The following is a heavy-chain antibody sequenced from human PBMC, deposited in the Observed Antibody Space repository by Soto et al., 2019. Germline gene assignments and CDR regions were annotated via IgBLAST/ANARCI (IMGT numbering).Heavy chain of an antibody. D-gene: IGHD6-6*01. V-gene: IGHV4-34*01. CDR3: ASTGIAAGRGYYYYGMDV. CDR1: GGSFSGYY. CDR2: INHSGST. Sequence: SETLSLTCAVYGGSFSGYYWSWIRQPPGKGLEWIGEINHSGSTNYSPSLKSRVTISVDTSKNQFSLKLSSVTAADTAVYYCASTGIAAGRGYYYYGMDVWGQGTTVTVSS. J-gene: IGHJ6*02.